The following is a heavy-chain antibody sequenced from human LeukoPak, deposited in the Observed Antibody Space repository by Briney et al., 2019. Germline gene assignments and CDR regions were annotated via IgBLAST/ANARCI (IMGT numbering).Heavy chain of an antibody. D-gene: IGHD4-17*01. Sequence: SETLSLTCSVSGGSTSNDYWGWIRQPPGKGLEWIGYISYTGTTSYTPSLKSRVTIFLETPRNQFSLEVSSVIAADTAVYYCARLQSANHDNGYYTGGFYYMDVWGKGTTVTVSS. J-gene: IGHJ6*03. CDR2: ISYTGTT. CDR1: GGSTSNDY. V-gene: IGHV4-59*08. CDR3: ARLQSANHDNGYYTGGFYYMDV.